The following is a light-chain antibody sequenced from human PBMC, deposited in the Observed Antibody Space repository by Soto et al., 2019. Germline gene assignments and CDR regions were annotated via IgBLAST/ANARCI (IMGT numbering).Light chain of an antibody. Sequence: IQMTQSPSTLSASVGDRVTITCQASQTISNWLAWYQQKPGKAPKLLIYKASTLESGVPSRFSGSGSGTEFTLTISSLQPDDFATYYCQQYNSYSPWTFGQGTKVDIK. CDR1: QTISNW. V-gene: IGKV1-5*03. CDR2: KAS. J-gene: IGKJ1*01. CDR3: QQYNSYSPWT.